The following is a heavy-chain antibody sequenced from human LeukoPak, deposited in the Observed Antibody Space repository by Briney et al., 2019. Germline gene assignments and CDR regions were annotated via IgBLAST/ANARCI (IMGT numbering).Heavy chain of an antibody. V-gene: IGHV4-61*02. D-gene: IGHD3-10*01. CDR2: IYTSGST. Sequence: PSETLSLTCTVSGGSISSGSYYWSWIRQPAGKGLEWIGRIYTSGSTNYNPSLKSRVTMSVDTSKNQFSLKLSSVTAADTAVYYCARAVLGGSGSYYNVPHMDVWGKGTTVTISS. J-gene: IGHJ6*03. CDR1: GGSISSGSYY. CDR3: ARAVLGGSGSYYNVPHMDV.